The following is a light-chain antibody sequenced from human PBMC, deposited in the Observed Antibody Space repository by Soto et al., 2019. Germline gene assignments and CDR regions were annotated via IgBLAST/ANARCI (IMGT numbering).Light chain of an antibody. Sequence: DIQMTQSPSSLSASVGDRVTITCQASQDISNYLNWYQQKPGKAPKLLIYDASNLETGVPSRFSGSGSGIDFSSTISNLQPENIARYYCQQYANLPLLAFGGGTKVEIK. CDR1: QDISNY. CDR3: QQYANLPLLA. V-gene: IGKV1-33*01. J-gene: IGKJ4*01. CDR2: DAS.